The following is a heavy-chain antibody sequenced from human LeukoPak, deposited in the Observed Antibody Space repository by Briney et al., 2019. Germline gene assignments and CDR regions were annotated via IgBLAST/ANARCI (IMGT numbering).Heavy chain of an antibody. V-gene: IGHV3-20*04. CDR1: GFTFDDYG. D-gene: IGHD1-1*01. J-gene: IGHJ4*02. CDR2: INWTGGST. Sequence: GGSLRLSCAASGFTFDDYGMSWVRHAPGKGLEWVSGINWTGGSTGYADSVKGRFTISRDNAKNSLYLQMNSLRAEDTAVYYCARSTTTSLFDYWGQGTLVTVSS. CDR3: ARSTTTSLFDY.